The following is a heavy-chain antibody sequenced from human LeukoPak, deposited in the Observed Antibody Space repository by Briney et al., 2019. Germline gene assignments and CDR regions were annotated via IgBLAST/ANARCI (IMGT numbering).Heavy chain of an antibody. CDR3: ARFRRHITMVRGVIIFEYYFDY. D-gene: IGHD3-10*01. CDR1: GASISSSNW. Sequence: PSGTLSLTCAGSGASISSSNWWSWVRQPPGKGLEWIGEIYHTGSTNYNPSLKRRVTMSVDTSKNQFSLKLSSVTAADTAVYYCARFRRHITMVRGVIIFEYYFDYWGQGTLVTVSS. J-gene: IGHJ4*02. CDR2: IYHTGST. V-gene: IGHV4-4*02.